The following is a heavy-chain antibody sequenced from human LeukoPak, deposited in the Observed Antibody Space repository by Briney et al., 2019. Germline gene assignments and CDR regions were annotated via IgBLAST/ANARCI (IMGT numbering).Heavy chain of an antibody. CDR1: GFTFSSYW. Sequence: GGSLRLSCAASGFTFSSYWMSWVRQAPGKGLEWVANIKQDGSEKYHVDSVKGRFTISRDNAKNSLYLQMNSLRAEDTAVYYCARVYGPYAFDIWGQGTMVTVSS. V-gene: IGHV3-7*04. J-gene: IGHJ3*02. CDR3: ARVYGPYAFDI. CDR2: IKQDGSEK. D-gene: IGHD3-10*01.